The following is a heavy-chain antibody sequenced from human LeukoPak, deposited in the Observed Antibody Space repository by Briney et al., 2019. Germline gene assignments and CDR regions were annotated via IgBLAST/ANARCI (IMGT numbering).Heavy chain of an antibody. CDR2: ISSSSSYI. D-gene: IGHD5-18*01. CDR3: ARDEGQLGQNYFDY. J-gene: IGHJ4*02. V-gene: IGHV3-21*01. CDR1: GFTFSSYS. Sequence: PGGSLRLSCAASGFTFSSYSMNWVRQAPGKGLEWVSSISSSSSYIYYADSVKGRFTISRDNAKNSLYLQMNSLRAEDTAVYYCARDEGQLGQNYFDYWGQGTLVTVSS.